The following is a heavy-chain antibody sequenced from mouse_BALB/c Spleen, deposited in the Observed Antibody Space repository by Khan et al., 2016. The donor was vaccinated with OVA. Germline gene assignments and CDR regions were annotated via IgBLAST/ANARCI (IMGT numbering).Heavy chain of an antibody. CDR2: IGPGSSNA. CDR1: GYTFTSYW. D-gene: IGHD1-1*01. Sequence: DLVKPGASVKLSCKASGYTFTSYWINWIKQRPGQGLEWIGRIGPGSSNAYYNDMFKDKATLTVDTSSNTAYIQLSSLSSEDSAVYFCARENYYGRSCDAMDYWGQGTSVTVS. V-gene: IGHV1S41*01. J-gene: IGHJ4*01. CDR3: ARENYYGRSCDAMDY.